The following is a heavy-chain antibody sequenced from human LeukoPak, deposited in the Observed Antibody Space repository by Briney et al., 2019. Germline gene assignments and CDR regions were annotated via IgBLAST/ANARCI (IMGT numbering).Heavy chain of an antibody. J-gene: IGHJ4*02. V-gene: IGHV4-4*07. Sequence: PSETLSLTGTGPGGSIRSYYWSWIRQPAGKGLEWIGRIYTSGSTNYNPSLKSRVTMSVDTSKNQFSLKLSSVTAADTAVYYCARLITGTTYFDYWGQGTLVTVSS. CDR3: ARLITGTTYFDY. D-gene: IGHD1-7*01. CDR1: GGSIRSYY. CDR2: IYTSGST.